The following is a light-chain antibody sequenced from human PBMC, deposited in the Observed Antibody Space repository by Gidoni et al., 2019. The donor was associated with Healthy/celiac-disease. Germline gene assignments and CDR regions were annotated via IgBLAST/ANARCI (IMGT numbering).Light chain of an antibody. CDR3: QAWDRV. Sequence: SYELTQPPSVSVSPGQTASITCSGDKLGDKYACWYQQKPGQSPGLVIYQDSKRPSGIPERFFGSNAGNTATLTISGTQAMDEADYYCQAWDRVFGGGTKLTVL. V-gene: IGLV3-1*01. J-gene: IGLJ2*01. CDR1: KLGDKY. CDR2: QDS.